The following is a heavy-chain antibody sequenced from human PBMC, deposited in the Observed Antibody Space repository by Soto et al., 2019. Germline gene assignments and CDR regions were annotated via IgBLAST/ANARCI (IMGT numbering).Heavy chain of an antibody. CDR2: IYPGDSDT. CDR1: GYSFTSYW. D-gene: IGHD6-13*01. Sequence: EVQLVQSGAEVKKPGESLKISCKGSGYSFTSYWIGWARQMPGKGLEWMGIIYPGDSDTRYSPSLQGQVTISADKSISTAYLQWSSLKASDTAMYYCARTAAAGKYYNGMDVWGQGTTVTVSS. V-gene: IGHV5-51*01. CDR3: ARTAAAGKYYNGMDV. J-gene: IGHJ6*02.